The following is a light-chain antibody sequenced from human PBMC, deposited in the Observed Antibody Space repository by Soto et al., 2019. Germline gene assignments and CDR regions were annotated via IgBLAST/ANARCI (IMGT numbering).Light chain of an antibody. J-gene: IGLJ1*01. CDR2: DVS. CDR3: SSHTTSNTYV. Sequence: QSALTQPASVSGSPGQPITISCTGTSSDVGAYNYVSWYQQHPGKAPELIIYDVSNRPSGVSNRFSGSKSGNTASLTISGLQAEDEADYHCSSHTTSNTYVFGTGAKVTVL. V-gene: IGLV2-14*01. CDR1: SSDVGAYNY.